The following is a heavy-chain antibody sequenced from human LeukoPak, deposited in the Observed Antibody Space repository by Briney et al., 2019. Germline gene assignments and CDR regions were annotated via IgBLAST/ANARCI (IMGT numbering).Heavy chain of an antibody. CDR1: GGTFSSYT. J-gene: IGHJ4*02. CDR2: IIPILGIA. CDR3: RGYCSSTSCSFDY. D-gene: IGHD2-2*01. Sequence: ASVKVSCKASGGTFSSYTISWVRQAPGQGLEWMGRIIPILGIANYAQKFQGRVTITADKSTSTAYMELSSLRSEDTAVYYRRGYCSSTSCSFDYWGQGTLVTVSS. V-gene: IGHV1-69*02.